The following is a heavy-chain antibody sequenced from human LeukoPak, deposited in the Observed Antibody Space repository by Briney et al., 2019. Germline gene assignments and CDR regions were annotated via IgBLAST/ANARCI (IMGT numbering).Heavy chain of an antibody. V-gene: IGHV1-18*01. D-gene: IGHD1-1*01. Sequence: ASVKVSCKASGYTFTSYGISWVRQAPGQGLEWMGWISAYNGNTNYAQKFQGRVTITADESTSTAYMELSSLRSEDTAVYYCARGMAGTSNFDYWGQGTLVTVSS. CDR1: GYTFTSYG. CDR3: ARGMAGTSNFDY. J-gene: IGHJ4*02. CDR2: ISAYNGNT.